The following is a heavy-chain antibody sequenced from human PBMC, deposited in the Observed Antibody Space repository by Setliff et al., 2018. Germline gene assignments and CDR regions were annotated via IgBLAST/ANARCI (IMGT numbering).Heavy chain of an antibody. V-gene: IGHV4-59*04. J-gene: IGHJ6*03. D-gene: IGHD3-10*01. Sequence: PSETLSLTCTVSGGSMTYYYWSWVRQPPGKGLEWIGNIFHGESISYNPSLKSRVTMSVDTSRNQLSLKLTSVTAADTAVYYCARHVGSRSRGYNYYYYYMDVWGKGTTVTVSS. CDR2: IFHGESI. CDR1: GGSMTYYY. CDR3: ARHVGSRSRGYNYYYYYMDV.